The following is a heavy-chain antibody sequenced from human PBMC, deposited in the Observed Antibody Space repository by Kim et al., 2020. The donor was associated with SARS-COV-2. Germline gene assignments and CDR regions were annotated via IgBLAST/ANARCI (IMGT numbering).Heavy chain of an antibody. V-gene: IGHV4-59*01. D-gene: IGHD6-19*01. J-gene: IGHJ6*02. Sequence: PTLKSRVTISVGTSKNQFSVKLSAVTAADTAVYYCATGGYSRGWYPSMDVWGQGTTVTVSS. CDR3: ATGGYSRGWYPSMDV.